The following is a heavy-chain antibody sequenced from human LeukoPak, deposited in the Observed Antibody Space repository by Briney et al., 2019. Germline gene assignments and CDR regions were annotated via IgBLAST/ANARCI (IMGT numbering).Heavy chain of an antibody. Sequence: ASVKVSCKAYGYTFTSYGITWVRQAPGQGLEWMGWISSYNGNTKYAQNLQGRVTMTTDTSTSTAYMEVRSLRSDDTAVYYCARGWYGDYWGQGSMVTVSS. D-gene: IGHD6-13*01. V-gene: IGHV1-18*01. J-gene: IGHJ4*02. CDR1: GYTFTSYG. CDR2: ISSYNGNT. CDR3: ARGWYGDY.